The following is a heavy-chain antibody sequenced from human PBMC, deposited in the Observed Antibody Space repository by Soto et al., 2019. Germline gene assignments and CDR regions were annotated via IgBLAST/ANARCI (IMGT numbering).Heavy chain of an antibody. CDR2: FVVGSGNT. CDR1: GFTFTSST. V-gene: IGHV1-58*01. D-gene: IGHD3-3*01. Sequence: SVKVSCKASGFTFTSSTVQWVRQARGQRLEWIGWFVVGSGNTNYAQKFQDRVTITRDMSTSTAYMELSSLRSEDTAVYYCAAYRTSGYYSQGYFYYCMDVWGQGTTVTVSS. J-gene: IGHJ6*02. CDR3: AAYRTSGYYSQGYFYYCMDV.